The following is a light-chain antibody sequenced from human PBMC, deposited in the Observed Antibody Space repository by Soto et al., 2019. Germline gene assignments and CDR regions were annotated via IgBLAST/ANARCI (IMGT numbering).Light chain of an antibody. V-gene: IGKV3-20*01. CDR3: QQYDLGFT. Sequence: EIVLTQSPATLSLSPGERATLSCRASQSLSSNFLAWYQQKPGQPPRLLIYDSSTRATGFPDRFSGSGSGTDFTLTIIRLEPEDFAVYYCQQYDLGFTFGPGTKVDIK. J-gene: IGKJ3*01. CDR1: QSLSSNF. CDR2: DSS.